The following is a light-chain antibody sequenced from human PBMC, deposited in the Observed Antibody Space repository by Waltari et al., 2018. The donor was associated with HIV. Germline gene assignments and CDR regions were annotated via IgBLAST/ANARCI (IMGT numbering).Light chain of an antibody. CDR2: ANI. CDR1: SSNIGAGYD. J-gene: IGLJ2*01. V-gene: IGLV1-40*01. Sequence: QSVLTQPPSVSGAPGQRVTISCTGSSSNIGAGYDVHWYQQLPGTAPKLLIYANINRSSGVPDRFSCSKSGSSASLAITGLQAEDEAHYYCQSFDSSLTTSGVIFGGGTKLTVL. CDR3: QSFDSSLTTSGVI.